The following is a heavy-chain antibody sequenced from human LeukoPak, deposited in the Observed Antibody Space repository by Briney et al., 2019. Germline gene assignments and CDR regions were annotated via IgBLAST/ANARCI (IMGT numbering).Heavy chain of an antibody. CDR3: ASYVLGDAFDI. V-gene: IGHV3-33*01. Sequence: PGGSLRLSCAASGFTFSSYGMHWVRQALGKGLEWVAVIWYDGSNKYYADSVKGRFTISRDNSKNTLYLQMNSLRAEDTAVYYCASYVLGDAFDIWGQGTMVTVSS. CDR1: GFTFSSYG. D-gene: IGHD3-3*02. CDR2: IWYDGSNK. J-gene: IGHJ3*02.